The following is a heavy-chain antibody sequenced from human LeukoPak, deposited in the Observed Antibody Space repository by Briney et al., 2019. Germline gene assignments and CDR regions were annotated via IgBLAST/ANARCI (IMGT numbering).Heavy chain of an antibody. CDR1: GGTFSSYA. CDR3: ARGDPYGVNDY. CDR2: IHPNSAGT. Sequence: ASVKVSCKASGGTFSSYAISWVRQAPGQGLEWMGRIHPNSAGTNYAQKFQGRVTLTRDTSINTVYMDLTRLKSDDTAVYYCARGDPYGVNDYWGQGTLITVSS. J-gene: IGHJ4*02. V-gene: IGHV1-2*06. D-gene: IGHD2-21*01.